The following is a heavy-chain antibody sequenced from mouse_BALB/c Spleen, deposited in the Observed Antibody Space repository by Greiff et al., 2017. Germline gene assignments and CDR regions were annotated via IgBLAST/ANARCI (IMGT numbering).Heavy chain of an antibody. CDR3: ARFEWGYAMDY. J-gene: IGHJ4*01. CDR2: IFPGSGNT. CDR1: GYSFTSYY. Sequence: VQLQQSGPELVKPGASVKISCKASGYSFTSYYIHWVKQRPGQGLEWIGWIFPGSGNTKYNEKFKGKATLTADTSSSTAYMQLSSLTSEDSAVYFCARFEWGYAMDYWGQGTSVTVSS. V-gene: IGHV1-66*01.